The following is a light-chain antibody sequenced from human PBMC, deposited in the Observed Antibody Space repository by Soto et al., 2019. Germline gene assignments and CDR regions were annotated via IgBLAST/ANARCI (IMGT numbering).Light chain of an antibody. J-gene: IGKJ5*01. V-gene: IGKV3-11*01. CDR3: QQRSNVPRIT. CDR2: DAS. Sequence: VLTQSPAPLSLSPGERTTLSCRARQSIGTYLAWYQQKPGQAPRLLIYDASTRATGIPARLSGSGSGTEFPLTITSLEPEDVAVYYCQQRSNVPRITFGQGTRLESK. CDR1: QSIGTY.